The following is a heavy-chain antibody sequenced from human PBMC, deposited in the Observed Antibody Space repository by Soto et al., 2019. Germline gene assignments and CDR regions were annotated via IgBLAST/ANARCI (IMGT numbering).Heavy chain of an antibody. J-gene: IGHJ4*02. CDR2: ISYDGSNK. D-gene: IGHD1-1*01. CDR1: GFTFSSYA. Sequence: GGSLRLSCAASGFTFSSYAMHWVRQAPGKGLEWVAVISYDGSNKYYADSVKGRFTISRDNSKNTLYLQMNSLRAEDTAVYYCARDTTGTEDYYFDYWGQGTLVTVSS. CDR3: ARDTTGTEDYYFDY. V-gene: IGHV3-30-3*01.